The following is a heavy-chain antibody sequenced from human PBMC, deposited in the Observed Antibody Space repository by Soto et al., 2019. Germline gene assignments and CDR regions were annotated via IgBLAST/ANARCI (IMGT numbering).Heavy chain of an antibody. CDR2: INHSGMT. V-gene: IGHV4-34*01. D-gene: IGHD1-1*01. Sequence: SETLSLTCAVYGGSFSVYSWSWIRQPPGKGLEWIGDINHSGMTHYNPSLESRVSMSVDSSKKQFSLKLRSVTAADTAVYYCVRDGTKTLRDWFDPWGQGISVTVSS. J-gene: IGHJ5*02. CDR1: GGSFSVYS. CDR3: VRDGTKTLRDWFDP.